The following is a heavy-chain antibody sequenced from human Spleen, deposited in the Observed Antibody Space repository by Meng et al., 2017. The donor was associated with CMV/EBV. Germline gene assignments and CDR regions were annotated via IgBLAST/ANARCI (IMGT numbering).Heavy chain of an antibody. CDR2: ISYDGSNK. V-gene: IGHV3-30*04. J-gene: IGHJ4*02. CDR1: GFTFSSYA. D-gene: IGHD3-22*01. Sequence: ASGFTFSSYAMHWVRQAPGKGLEWVAVISYDGSNKYYADSVKGRFTISRDNSKNTLYLQMNSLRAEDTAVYYCARGTRRTMIVVVDYWGQGTLVTVSS. CDR3: ARGTRRTMIVVVDY.